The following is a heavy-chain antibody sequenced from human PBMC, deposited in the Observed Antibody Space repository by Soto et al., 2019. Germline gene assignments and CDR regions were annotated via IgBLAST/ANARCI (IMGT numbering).Heavy chain of an antibody. CDR2: IIPILGIA. J-gene: IGHJ4*02. CDR3: ARDRGLWFGELYPDY. Sequence: QVQLVQSGAEVKKPGSSVKVSCKASGGTFSSYTISWVRQAPGQGLEWMGRIIPILGIANYAQKFQGRVTITADKSTSTAYMELSSLRSEDTAVYYCARDRGLWFGELYPDYWGQGTLVTVSS. V-gene: IGHV1-69*08. CDR1: GGTFSSYT. D-gene: IGHD3-10*01.